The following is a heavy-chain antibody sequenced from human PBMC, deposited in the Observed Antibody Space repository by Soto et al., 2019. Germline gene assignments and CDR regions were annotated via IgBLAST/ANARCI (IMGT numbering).Heavy chain of an antibody. CDR2: IYYSGST. Sequence: SETLSLTCTVSGGSISSSSYYWGWIRQPPGKGLEWIGSIYYSGSTYYNPSLKSRVTISVDTSKNQFSLKLSSVTAADTAVYYCATLGHYYDSSGYMDYWGQGTLVNAS. V-gene: IGHV4-39*01. CDR1: GGSISSSSYY. D-gene: IGHD3-22*01. CDR3: ATLGHYYDSSGYMDY. J-gene: IGHJ4*02.